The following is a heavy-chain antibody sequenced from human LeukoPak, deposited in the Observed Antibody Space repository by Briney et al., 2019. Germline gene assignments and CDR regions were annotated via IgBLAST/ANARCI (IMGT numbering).Heavy chain of an antibody. CDR3: TRHSSSLDY. Sequence: GASVKVSCKASGGSFSSYVITWVRQAPGQGLEWMGRIIPVLGVSNFAQKFEGRVTITADKSTNTAHMELRRLESGDTAVYYCTRHSSSLDYWGQGTLVTVSS. V-gene: IGHV1-69*04. J-gene: IGHJ4*02. CDR1: GGSFSSYV. D-gene: IGHD6-6*01. CDR2: IIPVLGVS.